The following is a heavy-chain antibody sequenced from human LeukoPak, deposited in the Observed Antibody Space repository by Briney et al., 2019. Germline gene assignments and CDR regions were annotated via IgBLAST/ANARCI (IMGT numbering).Heavy chain of an antibody. Sequence: GASVKVSCKASGYTFTGYYMHWVRQAPGQGLEWMGWINPNSGGTNYAQKFQGRVTMTRDTSISTAYMELSRLRSDDTAVYYCARVRRLRLGELSLPHWGQGTLVIVSS. V-gene: IGHV1-2*02. CDR1: GYTFTGYY. D-gene: IGHD3-16*02. CDR3: ARVRRLRLGELSLPH. CDR2: INPNSGGT. J-gene: IGHJ4*02.